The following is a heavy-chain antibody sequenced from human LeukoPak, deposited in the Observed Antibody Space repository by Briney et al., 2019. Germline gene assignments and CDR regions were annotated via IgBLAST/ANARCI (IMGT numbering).Heavy chain of an antibody. CDR1: GFTFSSYA. D-gene: IGHD3-3*01. V-gene: IGHV3-30-3*01. CDR2: ISYDGSNK. Sequence: GSSLRLSCAASGFTFSSYAMHWVRQAPGKGLEWVAVISYDGSNKYYADSVKGRFTISRDNSKNTLYLQMNSLRAEDTAVYYCAREVAWSVFDYWGQGTLVTVSS. J-gene: IGHJ4*02. CDR3: AREVAWSVFDY.